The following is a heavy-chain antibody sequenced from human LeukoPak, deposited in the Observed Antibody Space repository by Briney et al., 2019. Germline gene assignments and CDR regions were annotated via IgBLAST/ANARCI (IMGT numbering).Heavy chain of an antibody. CDR3: ARDLTDYYYMDV. Sequence: PGGSLRLSCAASGFTFSSYGMHWVRQAPGKGLEWVSYISSSSGTIYYADSVKGRFTISRDNAKNSLYLQMNSLRAEDTAVYYCARDLTDYYYMDVWGKGTTVTVSS. J-gene: IGHJ6*03. CDR1: GFTFSSYG. CDR2: ISSSSGTI. V-gene: IGHV3-48*01.